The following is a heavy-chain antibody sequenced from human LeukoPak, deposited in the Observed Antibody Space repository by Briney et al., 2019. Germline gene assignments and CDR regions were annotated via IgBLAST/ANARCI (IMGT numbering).Heavy chain of an antibody. V-gene: IGHV3-74*03. CDR2: IKSDGSST. J-gene: IGHJ4*02. CDR1: GFTFSSYW. D-gene: IGHD6-13*01. CDR3: ARDSSSWYYDY. Sequence: GGSLRLSCAASGFTFSSYWMHWVRQAPGKGLVWVSCIKSDGSSTTYADSVKGRFTISRDNAKNTLHLQMNSLRAEDTDVYYCARDSSSWYYDYWGQGTLVSVSS.